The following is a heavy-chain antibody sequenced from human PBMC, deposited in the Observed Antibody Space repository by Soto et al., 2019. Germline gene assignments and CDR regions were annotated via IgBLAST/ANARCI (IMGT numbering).Heavy chain of an antibody. V-gene: IGHV4-30-4*01. D-gene: IGHD4-17*01. CDR2: ISNSGST. CDR3: ATESGSTYGYFDD. CDR1: GGSVTSDEDY. Sequence: SETLSLTCTVSGGSVTSDEDYWSWIRQSPGKGLEWIGYISNSGSTGYNPSLKTPLSMSVDRSKNQFTLRLTSVTAADTAVYFCATESGSTYGYFDDWGQGTQVTVS. J-gene: IGHJ4*02.